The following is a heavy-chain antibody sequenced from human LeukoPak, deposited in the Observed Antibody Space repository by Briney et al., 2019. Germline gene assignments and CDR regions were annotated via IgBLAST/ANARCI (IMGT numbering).Heavy chain of an antibody. J-gene: IGHJ5*02. D-gene: IGHD6-19*01. Sequence: GGSLRLSCAASGFTFSSYEMNWVRQAPGKGLEWVSAISGSGGSTYYADSVKGRFTISRDNSKNTLYLQMNSLRAEDTAVYYCAKDYIGAAVDGTPYNWFDPWGQGTLVTVSS. CDR1: GFTFSSYE. CDR2: ISGSGGST. CDR3: AKDYIGAAVDGTPYNWFDP. V-gene: IGHV3-23*01.